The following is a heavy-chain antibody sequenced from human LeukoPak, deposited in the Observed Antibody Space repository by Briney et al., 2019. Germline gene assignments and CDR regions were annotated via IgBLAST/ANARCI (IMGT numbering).Heavy chain of an antibody. CDR1: GFTFSGSA. J-gene: IGHJ3*02. Sequence: GGSLRLSCAASGFTFSGSAMHWVRQASGKGLEWVGRIRSKANSYATAYAASVKGRFTISRDDSKNTAYLQMNSLKTEDTAVYYCAKDLRYDYLRDAFDIWGQGTMVTVSS. D-gene: IGHD5-12*01. CDR3: AKDLRYDYLRDAFDI. V-gene: IGHV3-73*01. CDR2: IRSKANSYAT.